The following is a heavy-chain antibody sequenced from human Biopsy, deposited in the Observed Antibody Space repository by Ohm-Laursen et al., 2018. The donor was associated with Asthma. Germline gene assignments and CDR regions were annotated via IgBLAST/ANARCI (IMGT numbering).Heavy chain of an antibody. D-gene: IGHD6-13*01. CDR2: ISSRGSNI. CDR1: GFTFRDYY. V-gene: IGHV3-11*01. CDR3: ARGESTSWYFGY. Sequence: SLRLSCTASGFTFRDYYMTWIRQARRKGLAWVAYISSRGSNIFYADSVKGRFTISRENAKKSLFLEMNSLTVEDTAVYFCARGESTSWYFGYWGQGTLVTVSS. J-gene: IGHJ4*02.